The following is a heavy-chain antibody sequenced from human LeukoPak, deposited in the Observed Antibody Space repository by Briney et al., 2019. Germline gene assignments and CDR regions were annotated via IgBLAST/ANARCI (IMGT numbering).Heavy chain of an antibody. V-gene: IGHV3-23*01. Sequence: PGGSLRLSCAASGVTFSSYAMSWVRQAPGKELEWVSAISTSGGSTYYADSVKGRFTISRDNSKNTLYLQMNSLRAEDTAVYYCASPGDTSGYLGAFDIWGQGTMVTVSS. CDR1: GVTFSSYA. D-gene: IGHD3-22*01. CDR3: ASPGDTSGYLGAFDI. J-gene: IGHJ3*02. CDR2: ISTSGGST.